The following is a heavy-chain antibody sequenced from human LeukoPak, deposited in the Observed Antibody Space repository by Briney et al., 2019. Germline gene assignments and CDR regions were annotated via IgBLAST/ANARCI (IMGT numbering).Heavy chain of an antibody. CDR1: GFTFSSYS. CDR3: ARELAVAGRGYYFDY. D-gene: IGHD6-19*01. Sequence: GGSLRLSCAASGFTFSSYSMNWVRQAPGKGLEWVSSISSSSSYIYYADSVKGRFTISRDNAKNSLYLQMNSLRAEDTAVYYCARELAVAGRGYYFDYWGQGTLVTVSS. CDR2: ISSSSSYI. V-gene: IGHV3-21*01. J-gene: IGHJ4*02.